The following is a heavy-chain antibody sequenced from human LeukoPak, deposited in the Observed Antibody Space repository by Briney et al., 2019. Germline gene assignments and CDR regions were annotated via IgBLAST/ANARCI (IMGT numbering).Heavy chain of an antibody. CDR3: ARDGRMVRGVKGYAFDI. V-gene: IGHV3-11*04. D-gene: IGHD3-10*01. CDR1: GFTFSDYY. J-gene: IGHJ3*02. Sequence: GGSLRLSCAASGFTFSDYYMSWIRQAPGKGLEWVSYISSSGSTIYYADSVKGRFTISRDNAKNSRYLQMNSLRAEDTAVYDCARDGRMVRGVKGYAFDIWGQGTMVTVSS. CDR2: ISSSGSTI.